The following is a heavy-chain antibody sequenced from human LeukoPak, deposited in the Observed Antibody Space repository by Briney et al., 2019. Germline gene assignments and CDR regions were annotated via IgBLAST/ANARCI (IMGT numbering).Heavy chain of an antibody. CDR3: AKEIIMTNLYYYYMDV. Sequence: PSETLSLTCSVSGGSIRSYYWSWIRQPAGKGLEWIGRIYTSGSTNYNPSLKSRVTMSVDTSKNQFSLKLSSVTAADTAVYYCAKEIIMTNLYYYYMDVWGKGTTVTVSS. J-gene: IGHJ6*03. V-gene: IGHV4-4*07. D-gene: IGHD2-8*01. CDR2: IYTSGST. CDR1: GGSIRSYY.